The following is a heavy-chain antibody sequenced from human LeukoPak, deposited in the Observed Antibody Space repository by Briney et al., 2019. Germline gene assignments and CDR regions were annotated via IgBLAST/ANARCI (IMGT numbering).Heavy chain of an antibody. J-gene: IGHJ4*02. V-gene: IGHV3-20*04. Sequence: GGSLRLSCAASGFTFDDYGMSWVRQAPGKGLEWVSGINWNGGSTNYANSVKGRFTISRDNAKNSLYLQMNSLRAEDTALYYCARRRVTFVRGVDITSYYFDYWGRGTLVTVSS. D-gene: IGHD3-10*01. CDR1: GFTFDDYG. CDR3: ARRRVTFVRGVDITSYYFDY. CDR2: INWNGGST.